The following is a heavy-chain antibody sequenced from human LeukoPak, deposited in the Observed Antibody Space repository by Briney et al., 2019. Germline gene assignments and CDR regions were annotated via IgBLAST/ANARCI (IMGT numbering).Heavy chain of an antibody. J-gene: IGHJ5*02. Sequence: SETLSLTCTVSGGSISSHYWSWIRQPPGKGLEWIGYIYYSGSTNYNPSLKSRVTISVDTSKNQFSLKLSSVTAADTAVYYCARSSSRSSSSYRRWFDPWGQGTLVTVSS. CDR3: ARSSSRSSSSYRRWFDP. CDR2: IYYSGST. V-gene: IGHV4-59*11. CDR1: GGSISSHY. D-gene: IGHD6-13*01.